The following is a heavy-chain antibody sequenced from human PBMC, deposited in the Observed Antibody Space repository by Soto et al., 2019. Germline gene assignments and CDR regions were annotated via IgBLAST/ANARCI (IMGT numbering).Heavy chain of an antibody. CDR1: GYTFTSYY. CDR2: INPSVGTT. D-gene: IGHD3-9*01. Sequence: GASVKVSCKASGYTFTSYYMHWVRQAPGQGLEWMGIINPSVGTTSYAQKFQGRVTMTRDTSTSTVYMELSSLRSEDTAVYYCATSTYDILNWFDPWGQGTLVTVSS. J-gene: IGHJ5*02. V-gene: IGHV1-46*01. CDR3: ATSTYDILNWFDP.